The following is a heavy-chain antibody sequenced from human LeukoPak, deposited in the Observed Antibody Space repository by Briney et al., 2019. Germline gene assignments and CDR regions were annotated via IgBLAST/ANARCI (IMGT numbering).Heavy chain of an antibody. D-gene: IGHD3-16*01. CDR2: ISSSGSTI. CDR3: ARDWGSRPVHFDY. V-gene: IGHV3-11*04. Sequence: GGSLRLSCAASGFTFSDYYMSWIRQAPGKGLEWVSYISSSGSTIYYADSVKGRFTISRDNAKNSLYLQINSLRAEDTAVHYCARDWGSRPVHFDYWGQGALVTVSS. CDR1: GFTFSDYY. J-gene: IGHJ4*02.